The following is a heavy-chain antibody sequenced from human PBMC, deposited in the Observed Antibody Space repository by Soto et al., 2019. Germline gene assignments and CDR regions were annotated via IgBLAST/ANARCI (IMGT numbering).Heavy chain of an antibody. CDR1: GYTFTSYD. D-gene: IGHD3-3*01. CDR3: ARGRYDFWSGYYSKWFDL. J-gene: IGHJ5*02. V-gene: IGHV1-8*01. CDR2: MNPNSGNT. Sequence: QVQLVQSGAEVKKPGASVKVSCKASGYTFTSYDINWVRQATGQGLEWMGWMNPNSGNTGYAQKFQGRVTMTRNTSISTAYMELSSLRSEDTSVYYCARGRYDFWSGYYSKWFDLWGQGTLVTVSS.